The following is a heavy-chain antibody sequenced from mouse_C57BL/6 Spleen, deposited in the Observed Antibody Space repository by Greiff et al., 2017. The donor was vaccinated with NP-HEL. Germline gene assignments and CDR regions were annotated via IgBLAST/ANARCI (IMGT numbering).Heavy chain of an antibody. CDR2: IYPGDGDT. CDR1: GYAFSSSW. D-gene: IGHD1-1*01. V-gene: IGHV1-82*01. Sequence: VQLQQSGPELVKPGASVKISCKASGYAFSSSWMNWVKQRPGKGLEWIGRIYPGDGDTNYNGKFKGKATLTADKSSSTAYMQLSSLTSEDSAVYFCARLLRSWYFDVWGTGTTVTVSS. J-gene: IGHJ1*03. CDR3: ARLLRSWYFDV.